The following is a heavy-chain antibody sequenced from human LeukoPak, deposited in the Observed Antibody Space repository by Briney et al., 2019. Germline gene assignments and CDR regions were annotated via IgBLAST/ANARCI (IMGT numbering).Heavy chain of an antibody. V-gene: IGHV3-11*01. CDR2: ISGGGSIT. J-gene: IGHJ4*02. CDR3: ARDWSDAVAATGDFDY. D-gene: IGHD6-19*01. CDR1: GFTFGDNH. Sequence: PGGSLRLSCAGSGFTFGDNHMSWIRQAPGKGLEWISYISGGGSITHYADSVKGRFTVSRDNAKNSLYLHMNSLRAEDTAVYYCARDWSDAVAATGDFDYWGQGTLVTVSS.